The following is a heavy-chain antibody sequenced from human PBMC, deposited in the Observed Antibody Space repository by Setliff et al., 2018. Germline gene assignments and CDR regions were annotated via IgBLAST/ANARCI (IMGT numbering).Heavy chain of an antibody. V-gene: IGHV1-46*02. CDR1: GGTFKNHA. J-gene: IGHJ3*02. Sequence: ASVKVSCKTSGGTFKNHAISWVRQAPGQGLEWMGIIDPSGFSTNYAQKFQGRVTVTRATSTDTLYMELSSLRSEDTAIYYCAGPRGPYSASDAFDIWGQGTMVTVSS. D-gene: IGHD3-16*01. CDR3: AGPRGPYSASDAFDI. CDR2: IDPSGFST.